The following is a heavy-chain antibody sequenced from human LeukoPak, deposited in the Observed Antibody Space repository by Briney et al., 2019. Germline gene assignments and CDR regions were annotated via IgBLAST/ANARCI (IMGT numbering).Heavy chain of an antibody. D-gene: IGHD4-17*01. CDR3: TRRQDYGDYLNWFDP. V-gene: IGHV3-15*01. CDR2: IKTKTDSGTT. Sequence: PGGSLRLPCAASGLTLSNACMTWVRQAPGKELEWVGHIKTKTDSGTTDYAAYAAPVKGRFSISRDDSKNTLYLQMNSLKTEDTAVYYCTRRQDYGDYLNWFDPWGQGTLVTVSS. CDR1: GLTLSNAC. J-gene: IGHJ5*02.